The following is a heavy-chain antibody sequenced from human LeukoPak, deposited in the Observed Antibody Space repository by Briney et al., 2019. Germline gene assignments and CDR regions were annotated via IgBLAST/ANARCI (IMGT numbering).Heavy chain of an antibody. Sequence: QPGGSLRLSCAASGFTFSSYWMHWVRQAPGKGLEWVSAISGSGGSTYYADSVKGRFTISRDNSKNTLYLQMNSLRAEDTAVYYCAKDLAPAAILVVAMIADLDYWGQGTLVTVSS. J-gene: IGHJ4*02. CDR3: AKDLAPAAILVVAMIADLDY. V-gene: IGHV3-23*01. CDR2: ISGSGGST. D-gene: IGHD2-2*01. CDR1: GFTFSSYW.